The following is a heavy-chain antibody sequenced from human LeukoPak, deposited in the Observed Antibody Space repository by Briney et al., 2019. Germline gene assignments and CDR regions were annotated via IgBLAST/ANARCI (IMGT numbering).Heavy chain of an antibody. Sequence: GGSLRLSCAASGFTFSSYAMHWVRQAPGKGLEWEAVISYDGSNKYYADSVKGRFTISRDNSKNTLYLQMNSLRAEDTAVYYCASRLGYCSSTSCYPHDAFDIWGQGTMVTVSS. J-gene: IGHJ3*02. V-gene: IGHV3-30-3*01. CDR1: GFTFSSYA. CDR3: ASRLGYCSSTSCYPHDAFDI. CDR2: ISYDGSNK. D-gene: IGHD2-2*01.